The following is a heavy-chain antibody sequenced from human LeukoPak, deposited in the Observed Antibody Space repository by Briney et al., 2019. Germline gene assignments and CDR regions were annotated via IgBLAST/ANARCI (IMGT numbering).Heavy chain of an antibody. Sequence: ASVKVSCKASGGTFSNSAISWVRQAPGQGLEWMGGIIPIFGTANYAQMFQGRVTITTDESTYIAYMELSSLRSEDTAVYYCANRRLPDFWSGREAFDIWGQGTMVTVSS. CDR1: GGTFSNSA. V-gene: IGHV1-69*05. J-gene: IGHJ3*02. CDR3: ANRRLPDFWSGREAFDI. CDR2: IIPIFGTA. D-gene: IGHD3-3*01.